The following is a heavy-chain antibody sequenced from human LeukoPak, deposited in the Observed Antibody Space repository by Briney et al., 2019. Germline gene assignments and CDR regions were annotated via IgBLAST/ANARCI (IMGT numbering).Heavy chain of an antibody. V-gene: IGHV1-69*06. CDR1: GGTFSSYA. D-gene: IGHD2-8*02. CDR2: IIPIFGTA. Sequence: ASVKVSCKASGGTFSSYAISWVRQAPGQGLEWMGGIIPIFGTANYAQKFQGRVTITADKSTSTAYMELSSLRSEDTAVYYCATHQGYTGGRGAFDIWGQGTMVTVSS. CDR3: ATHQGYTGGRGAFDI. J-gene: IGHJ3*02.